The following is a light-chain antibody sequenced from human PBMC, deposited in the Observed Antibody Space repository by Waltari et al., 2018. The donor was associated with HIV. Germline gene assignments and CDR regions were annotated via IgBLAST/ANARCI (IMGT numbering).Light chain of an antibody. CDR1: QSVSSNY. V-gene: IGKV3-20*01. CDR3: QQYGGSPPIT. CDR2: GAS. Sequence: EIVLTQSPGTLSLSPGERATLSCRASQSVSSNYLDWYQQKPGQAPRLLIYGASSRATGIPDRFSGSGSGTDFTLTISRLEPEDFAVYYCQQYGGSPPITFGQGTRLEIK. J-gene: IGKJ5*01.